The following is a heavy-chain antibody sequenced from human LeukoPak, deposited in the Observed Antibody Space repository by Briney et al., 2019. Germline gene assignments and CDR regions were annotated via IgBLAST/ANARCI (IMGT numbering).Heavy chain of an antibody. CDR2: IKQDGSEK. V-gene: IGHV3-7*01. CDR3: AMFQRRDCSH. Sequence: PGGSLRLSCAASGFTFSSYWMSWVRQAPGKGLEWVANIKQDGSEKYYVDSVEGRFTISRDNAKNSLYLEINSLRAEDTAVYYCAMFQRRDCSHWGQGTLVTVSS. D-gene: IGHD2-21*02. J-gene: IGHJ4*02. CDR1: GFTFSSYW.